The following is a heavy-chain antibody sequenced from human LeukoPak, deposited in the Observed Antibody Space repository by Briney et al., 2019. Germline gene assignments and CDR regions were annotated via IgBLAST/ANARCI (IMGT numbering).Heavy chain of an antibody. V-gene: IGHV3-30*02. D-gene: IGHD1-26*01. CDR2: IRYDCSNK. J-gene: IGHJ4*02. CDR3: AKPSGSCFDY. CDR1: GFTFSTYD. Sequence: PGGSLRLSCAASGFTFSTYDMHWVRQAPGKGLEWVAFIRYDCSNKYYADSFKGRFTISRDNSKNTVYLQMNSLRAEDTAVYYCAKPSGSCFDYWGQGALVTVSS.